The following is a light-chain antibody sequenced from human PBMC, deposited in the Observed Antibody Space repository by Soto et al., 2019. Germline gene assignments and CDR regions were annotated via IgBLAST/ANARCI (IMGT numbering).Light chain of an antibody. J-gene: IGKJ2*01. CDR2: GVF. CDR3: QHYDGSPRT. V-gene: IGKV3-20*01. Sequence: ETVLTQSPGTVSLSPGERATLSCTTSQSVRSNYLAWYQQKPGQAPRLLIYGVFSRATGIPDRFSGSGSGTYFTLTISGLEPEDSAVYYCQHYDGSPRTLCQGTKREI. CDR1: QSVRSNY.